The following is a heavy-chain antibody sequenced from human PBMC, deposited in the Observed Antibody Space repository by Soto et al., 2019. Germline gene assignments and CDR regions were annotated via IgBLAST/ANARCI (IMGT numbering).Heavy chain of an antibody. CDR1: GGSVSSGSYY. CDR3: ARVNYDILTGPDAFDI. D-gene: IGHD3-9*01. CDR2: IYYSGST. Sequence: SSETLSLTCTVSGGSVSSGSYYWSWIRQPPGKGLEWIGYIYYSGSTNYNPSLKSRVTISVDTSKNQFSLKLSSVTAADTAVYYCARVNYDILTGPDAFDIWGQGTMVTV. J-gene: IGHJ3*02. V-gene: IGHV4-61*01.